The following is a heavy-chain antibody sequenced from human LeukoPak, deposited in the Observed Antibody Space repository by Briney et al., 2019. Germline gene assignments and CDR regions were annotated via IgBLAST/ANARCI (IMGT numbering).Heavy chain of an antibody. CDR1: GFTFRSYE. V-gene: IGHV3-48*03. CDR3: ARESDSGGYRFDY. CDR2: INGGGSRM. D-gene: IGHD3-22*01. Sequence: GGSLRLSCTASGFTFRSYEMIWVRQAAGKGLEWVAYINGGGSRMLYADSVKGRFTISRDDAKNSLYLQMNSLRTGDTGVYSCARESDSGGYRFDYWGQGSLVTVSS. J-gene: IGHJ4*02.